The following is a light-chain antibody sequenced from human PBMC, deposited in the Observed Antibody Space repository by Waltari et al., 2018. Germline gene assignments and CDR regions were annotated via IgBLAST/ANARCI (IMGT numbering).Light chain of an antibody. J-gene: IGKJ1*01. CDR3: QQRSSWPPWT. V-gene: IGKV3-11*01. CDR2: DAS. Sequence: DIVLTHSPATLSLSPGERATLSCRASQSVSSNLAWYQQKPRQAPRLLINDASNRATGIPARFSGSGSGTDFTLTISSLEPEDFAVYYCQQRSSWPPWTFGQGTKVEIK. CDR1: QSVSSN.